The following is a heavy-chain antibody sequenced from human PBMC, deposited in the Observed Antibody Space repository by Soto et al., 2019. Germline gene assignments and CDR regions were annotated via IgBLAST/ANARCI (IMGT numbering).Heavy chain of an antibody. D-gene: IGHD3-10*01. V-gene: IGHV4-30-4*01. J-gene: IGHJ4*01. Sequence: QVQLQESGPGLVEPSQTLSLTCTVSGDSISNGYYTWSWIRQPPGKDLEWIGHIYNSVNTYSNPSLKSRVTISADTSKNQFSLKLSSVTAADTAVYYCARGPSGDKVDYWGHGTLVTVSS. CDR3: ARGPSGDKVDY. CDR1: GDSISNGYYT. CDR2: IYNSVNT.